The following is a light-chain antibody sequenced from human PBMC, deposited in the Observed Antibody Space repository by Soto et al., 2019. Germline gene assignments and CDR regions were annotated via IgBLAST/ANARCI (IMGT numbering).Light chain of an antibody. Sequence: DAVLTQSPLSLPVSPGQPASISCRSSQSLVYSDGNIYLNWFQQRPGQSPRRLIYQASHRDSGVQDRISGRGSGTEFILKFSRVEAEDAGVYCCTQRKHWPFTFGPGTKV. J-gene: IGKJ3*01. CDR2: QAS. V-gene: IGKV2-30*01. CDR3: TQRKHWPFT. CDR1: QSLVYSDGNIY.